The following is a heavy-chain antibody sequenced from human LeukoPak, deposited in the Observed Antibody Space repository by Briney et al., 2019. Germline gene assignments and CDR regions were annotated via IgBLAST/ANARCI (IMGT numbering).Heavy chain of an antibody. CDR3: ARGGQGDGYSADEAFDI. CDR1: GGSFSGYY. J-gene: IGHJ3*02. CDR2: INHSGST. D-gene: IGHD5-18*01. Sequence: SETLSLTCAVYGGSFSGYYWSWIRQPPGKGLEWIGEINHSGSTNYNPSLKSRVTISVDTSKNQFSLHLNSVTPEDTAVYFCARGGQGDGYSADEAFDIWGQGTMVTVS. V-gene: IGHV4-34*01.